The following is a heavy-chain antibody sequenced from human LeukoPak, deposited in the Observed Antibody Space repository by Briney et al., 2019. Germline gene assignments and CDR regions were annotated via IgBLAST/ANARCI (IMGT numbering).Heavy chain of an antibody. Sequence: SETLSLTCTVSGGSISSYYWSWIRQPPGKGLEWIGYIYYSGSTNYNPSLKSRVTISVDTSKNQFSLKLSSVTAAGTAVYYCARCGGDCYYSPAFDIWGQGTMVTVSS. CDR1: GGSISSYY. V-gene: IGHV4-59*01. J-gene: IGHJ3*02. CDR2: IYYSGST. CDR3: ARCGGDCYYSPAFDI. D-gene: IGHD2-21*02.